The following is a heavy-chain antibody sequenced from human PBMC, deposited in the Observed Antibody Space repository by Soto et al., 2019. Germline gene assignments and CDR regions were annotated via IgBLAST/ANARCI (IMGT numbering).Heavy chain of an antibody. J-gene: IGHJ4*02. V-gene: IGHV4-39*01. CDR1: GGSISSSSYY. CDR3: ARHGFGCNQLLLQLGIVDFDY. D-gene: IGHD2-2*01. CDR2: IYYSGST. Sequence: SETLSLTCTVSGGSISSSSYYWGWIRQPPGKGLEWIGSIYYSGSTYYNPSLKSRVTISVDTSKNQFSLKLSSVTAADTAVYYCARHGFGCNQLLLQLGIVDFDYWGQGTLVTVSS.